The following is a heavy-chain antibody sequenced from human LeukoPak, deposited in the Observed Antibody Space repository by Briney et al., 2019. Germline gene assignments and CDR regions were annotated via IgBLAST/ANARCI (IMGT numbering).Heavy chain of an antibody. CDR2: INHSGST. D-gene: IGHD5-24*01. V-gene: IGHV4-34*01. CDR3: ARQGVEMTTISHFDS. CDR1: GGSFSGYY. J-gene: IGHJ4*02. Sequence: PSETLSLTCAVYGGSFSGYYWSWIRQPPGKGLDWIGEINHSGSTNYNPSLKSRVTISLDTSKNQFSLKLSSVTAADTAVYYCARQGVEMTTISHFDSWGLGTLVTVSS.